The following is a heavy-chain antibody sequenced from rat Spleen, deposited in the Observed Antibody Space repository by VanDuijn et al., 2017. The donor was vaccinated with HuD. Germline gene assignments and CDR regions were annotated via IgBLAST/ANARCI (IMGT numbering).Heavy chain of an antibody. J-gene: IGHJ3*01. CDR2: IIYDGLVP. CDR1: GFTFSDYY. V-gene: IGHV5-17*01. D-gene: IGHD1-2*01. Sequence: EVQLVESDGGLVQPGRSLKLSCAASGFTFSDYYMAWVRQAPTKGLEWVASIIYDGLVPYYRDSVKGRCTISRDNSESTLYLQLDSLRSEDTATYYCARPLNYYSSPHWFAYWGQGTLVTVSS. CDR3: ARPLNYYSSPHWFAY.